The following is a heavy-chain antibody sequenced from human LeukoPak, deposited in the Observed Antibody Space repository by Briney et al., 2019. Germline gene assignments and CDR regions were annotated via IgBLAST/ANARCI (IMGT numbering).Heavy chain of an antibody. CDR1: GFTVSSNY. Sequence: GGSLRLSCAASGFTVSSNYMSWVRQAPGKGLEWVSAISGSGGSTYYADSVKGRFTISRDNSKNTLYLQMNSLRAEDTAVYYCAKDGKVYAIYIDYWGQGTLVTVSS. D-gene: IGHD2-8*01. CDR2: ISGSGGST. CDR3: AKDGKVYAIYIDY. V-gene: IGHV3-23*01. J-gene: IGHJ4*02.